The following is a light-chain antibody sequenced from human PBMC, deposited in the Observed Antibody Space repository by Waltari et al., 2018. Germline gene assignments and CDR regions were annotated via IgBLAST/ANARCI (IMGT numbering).Light chain of an antibody. CDR2: GAS. Sequence: EIVLTQSPGTLSLSPGERATLSCRASQSVSSYLAWYQQKPGQAPRLLISGASSRASDIPDRFSGSGSGTDFTLTISRLEPEDFAVYYCQQYDSSPPLTFGGGTKVEIK. CDR1: QSVSSY. J-gene: IGKJ4*01. V-gene: IGKV3-20*01. CDR3: QQYDSSPPLT.